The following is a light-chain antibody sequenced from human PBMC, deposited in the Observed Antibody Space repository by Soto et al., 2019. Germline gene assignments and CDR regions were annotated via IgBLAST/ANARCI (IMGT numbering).Light chain of an antibody. CDR1: QGISSY. V-gene: IGKV1-8*01. CDR2: AAS. Sequence: AIRMTQSPSSFSASTGDRVTITCRASQGISSYLAWYQQKPGKAPKLLIYAASTLQSGVPSRFSGSGSGTDFTLTLSCLQSEDFATYYWQQYYSYPLTFGGGTNVEIK. J-gene: IGKJ4*01. CDR3: QQYYSYPLT.